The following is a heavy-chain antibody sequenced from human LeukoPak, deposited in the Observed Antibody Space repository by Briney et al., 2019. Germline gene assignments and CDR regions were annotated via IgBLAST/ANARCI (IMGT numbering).Heavy chain of an antibody. CDR2: IYSGGST. J-gene: IGHJ3*02. CDR3: ARRHYYDSSGYFLWAFDI. V-gene: IGHV3-66*01. Sequence: TGGSLRLSCAASGXTASSNYVSGVRQAPGKGQEWVSIIYSGGSTYYADSAKGRFTISRDNSKNTVYLQMNSLRAEDTAVYYCARRHYYDSSGYFLWAFDIWGQGTMVTVSS. D-gene: IGHD3-22*01. CDR1: GXTASSNY.